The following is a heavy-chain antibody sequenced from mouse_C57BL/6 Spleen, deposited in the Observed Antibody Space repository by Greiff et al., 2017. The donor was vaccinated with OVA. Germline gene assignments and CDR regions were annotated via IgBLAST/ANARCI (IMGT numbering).Heavy chain of an antibody. CDR2: INPSTGGT. Sequence: VQLQQSGPELVKPGASVKISCKASGYSFTGYYMNWVKQSPEKSLEWIGEINPSTGGTTYNQKFKAKATLTVDKSSSTAYMQLQSLTSEDSAVYYCARYLLYFDYWGQGTTLTVSS. J-gene: IGHJ2*01. CDR3: ARYLLYFDY. CDR1: GYSFTGYY. D-gene: IGHD5-1*01. V-gene: IGHV1-42*01.